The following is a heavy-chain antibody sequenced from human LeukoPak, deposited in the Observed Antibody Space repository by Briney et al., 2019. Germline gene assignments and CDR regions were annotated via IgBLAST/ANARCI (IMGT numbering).Heavy chain of an antibody. D-gene: IGHD3-22*01. V-gene: IGHV4-39*01. J-gene: IGHJ4*02. CDR2: IYYSGST. CDR3: ASHYYDSSGYDDY. CDR1: GGSISSSSYY. Sequence: SETLSLTCTVSGGSISSSSYYWGWIRQPPGKGLEWIGSIYYSGSTYYNPSLKSRVTISVGTSKNQFSLKLSSVTATDTAVYYCASHYYDSSGYDDYWGQGTLVTVSS.